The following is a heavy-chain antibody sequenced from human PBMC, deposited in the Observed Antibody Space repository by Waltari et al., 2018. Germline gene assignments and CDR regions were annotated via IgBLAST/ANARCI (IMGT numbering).Heavy chain of an antibody. D-gene: IGHD7-27*01. CDR3: AHILWGNSFDP. Sequence: QITLKESGPTLVKPTQTLTLPFTSSGVSLRTGGVGVGWIRQPPGKALEWLALIYWNDDNPYSPSLKSRLTITKDTSKNQVVLTMTNMDPVDTATYYCAHILWGNSFDPWGQGTLVTVSS. CDR2: IYWNDDN. V-gene: IGHV2-5*01. J-gene: IGHJ5*02. CDR1: GVSLRTGGVG.